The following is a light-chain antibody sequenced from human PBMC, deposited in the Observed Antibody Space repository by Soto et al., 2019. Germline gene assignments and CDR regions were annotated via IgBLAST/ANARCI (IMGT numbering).Light chain of an antibody. CDR2: STS. CDR3: QQADRAPLT. Sequence: DIPMTQFPSSLSASLGVRVTITCRASQSIRSYLNWYQQKPGKAPRLLIHSTSNLQSGVPSRFSGSGSGTDFTLTISSLQPEDFATYYCQQADRAPLTFGGGTEVEVK. J-gene: IGKJ4*01. V-gene: IGKV1-39*01. CDR1: QSIRSY.